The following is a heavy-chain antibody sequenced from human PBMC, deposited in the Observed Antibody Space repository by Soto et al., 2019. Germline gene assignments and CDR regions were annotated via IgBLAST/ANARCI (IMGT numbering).Heavy chain of an antibody. CDR2: ISSSGSTI. Sequence: GGSLRLSCAASGFTFSSYEMNWVRQAPGKGLEWVSYISSSGSTIYYADSVKGRFTISRDNAKNSLYLQMNSLRAEDTAVYYCARDGPQILESLLGSPDYWGQGTLVTVS. CDR1: GFTFSSYE. J-gene: IGHJ4*02. CDR3: ARDGPQILESLLGSPDY. D-gene: IGHD3-3*01. V-gene: IGHV3-48*03.